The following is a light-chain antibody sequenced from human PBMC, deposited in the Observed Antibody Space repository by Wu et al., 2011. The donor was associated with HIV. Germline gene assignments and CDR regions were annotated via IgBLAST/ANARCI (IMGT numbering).Light chain of an antibody. V-gene: IGKV3-15*01. CDR1: QSVSSN. Sequence: SCRASQSVSSNLAWYQQKPGQTPRLLIYGASTRANSIPARFSGSGSGTEFTLIISSMRSEDFAVYYCQQYNNWSWTFGQGTKVEIK. CDR3: QQYNNWSWT. J-gene: IGKJ1*01. CDR2: GAS.